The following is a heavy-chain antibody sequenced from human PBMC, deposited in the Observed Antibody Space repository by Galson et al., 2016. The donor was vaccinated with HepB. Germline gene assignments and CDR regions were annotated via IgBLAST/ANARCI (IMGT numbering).Heavy chain of an antibody. J-gene: IGHJ4*02. D-gene: IGHD6-13*01. Sequence: SETLSLTCIVYDGSFSGYYWSWIRQSPRKGLEWIGEINHSGGTIYNPSLKSRVIISADTSKNQFSLKLSSVTAADTAVYYCARDAIAAPGIPYFDSWGQGTLVTVSS. CDR2: INHSGGT. V-gene: IGHV4-34*01. CDR3: ARDAIAAPGIPYFDS. CDR1: DGSFSGYY.